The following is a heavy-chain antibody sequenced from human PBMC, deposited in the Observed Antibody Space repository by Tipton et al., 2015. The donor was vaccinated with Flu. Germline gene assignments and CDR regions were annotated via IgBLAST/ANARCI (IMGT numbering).Heavy chain of an antibody. CDR3: ARVGAWNDLEF. CDR1: GYTFGGYF. Sequence: QLVQSGAEVKKPGASVNVSCKTSGYTFGGYFLHWVRQAPGQGLEWMGRINPHSGGTNYAQKFQGRITITRGTSTATMYMELSSLRSDDTAVYYCARVGAWNDLEFWGQGTLVNVSS. J-gene: IGHJ4*02. D-gene: IGHD1-1*01. CDR2: INPHSGGT. V-gene: IGHV1-2*06.